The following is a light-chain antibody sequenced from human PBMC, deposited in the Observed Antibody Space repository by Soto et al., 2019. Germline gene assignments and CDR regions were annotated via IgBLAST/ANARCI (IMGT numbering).Light chain of an antibody. CDR1: QSVSSSD. V-gene: IGKV3-20*01. CDR2: GAS. CDR3: QQYGSSPQGLT. J-gene: IGKJ4*01. Sequence: EIVLTQSPGTLSLSPGERATLSCRASQSVSSSDLAWYQQKPRQAPRLLIYGASSRATGIPDRFSGSGSGTDFALTIRRLEPEDFAVYYCQQYGSSPQGLTFGGGTKVEIK.